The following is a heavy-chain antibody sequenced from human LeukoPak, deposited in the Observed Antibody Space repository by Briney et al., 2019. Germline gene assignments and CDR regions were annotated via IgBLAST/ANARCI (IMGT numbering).Heavy chain of an antibody. CDR1: GFTFSSFA. CDR2: ISYDGSNK. Sequence: GGSLRLSCAASGFTFSSFAMHCVRQAPGKGLEWVAVISYDGSNKYYADSVKGRFTISRDNSKNTLYLQMNILRAEDTAVYYCARPYSSGCRDAFDIWGPRTMVTVSS. V-gene: IGHV3-30-3*01. D-gene: IGHD6-19*01. J-gene: IGHJ3*02. CDR3: ARPYSSGCRDAFDI.